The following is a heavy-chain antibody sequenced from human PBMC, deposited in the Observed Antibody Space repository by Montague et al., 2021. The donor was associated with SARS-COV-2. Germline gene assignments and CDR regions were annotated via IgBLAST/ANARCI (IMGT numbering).Heavy chain of an antibody. CDR2: TYYRSKWYN. CDR1: GDSVSSHRAT. CDR3: TSGREGKYNVMDV. Sequence: CAISGDSVSSHRATWNWVRQSPSRSLDSLGGTYYRSKWYNDYAVSVRGRVTINPDTSKNQFSLQLNSVTPEDTAIYYCTSGREGKYNVMDVWGQGTTVTVSS. D-gene: IGHD1-1*01. V-gene: IGHV6-1*01. J-gene: IGHJ6*02.